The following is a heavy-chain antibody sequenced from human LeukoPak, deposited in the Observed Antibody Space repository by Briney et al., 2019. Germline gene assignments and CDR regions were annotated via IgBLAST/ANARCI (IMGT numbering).Heavy chain of an antibody. CDR2: INTDGSST. CDR3: VRGCSSTSCYGN. CDR1: GFSFSTYW. J-gene: IGHJ4*02. Sequence: GGSLRLSCAAAGFSFSTYWMHWVRQAPGKGLGWVSHINTDGSSTSYADSVKGRFTISRDNAEDTLYLQMNSLRAEDTAVYYCVRGCSSTSCYGNWGQGTLVTVSS. D-gene: IGHD2-2*01. V-gene: IGHV3-74*01.